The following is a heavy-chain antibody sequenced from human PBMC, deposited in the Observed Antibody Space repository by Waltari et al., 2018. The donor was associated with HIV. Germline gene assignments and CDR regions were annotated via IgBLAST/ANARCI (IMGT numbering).Heavy chain of an antibody. CDR1: GGTFNNYA. CDR3: AARKGYCSGGGCYSWDY. V-gene: IGHV1-69*06. CDR2: IIPIFDTT. J-gene: IGHJ4*02. Sequence: QVQLVQSGAELKKPGSSVKVSCKTSGGTFNNYAISWVRQAPGQGLEWMGGIIPIFDTTNYAQKFQDRVTITADKSTSTAYMELRSLRSADTALYYCAARKGYCSGGGCYSWDYWGQGTLVTVSS. D-gene: IGHD2-15*01.